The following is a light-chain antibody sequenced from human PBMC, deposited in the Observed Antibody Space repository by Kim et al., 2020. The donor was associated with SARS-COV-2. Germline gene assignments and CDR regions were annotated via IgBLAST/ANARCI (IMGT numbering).Light chain of an antibody. CDR1: QSVSSN. J-gene: IGKJ4*01. CDR2: GAS. CDR3: QQYNNWPPLT. V-gene: IGKV3-15*01. Sequence: EIVMTQSPATLSLSPGERVTLSCRASQSVSSNLAWYQQKPAQAPRLLIYGASTRATGIPARFSGSGSGTEFTLTISSLQSEDFAVYYCQQYNNWPPLTFGGGTKVDIK.